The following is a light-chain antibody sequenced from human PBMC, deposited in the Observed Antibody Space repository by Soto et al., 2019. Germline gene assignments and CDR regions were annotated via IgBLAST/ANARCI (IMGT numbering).Light chain of an antibody. J-gene: IGKJ1*01. V-gene: IGKV3-20*01. CDR3: QQYGSSPRT. CDR1: QRVSSRS. Sequence: EIVLTQSPDTLSLSPGERATLSCRASQRVSSRSLAWYQQKPGRAPWLLIYGASSRAPDIPDRFSGSGSETDFTLTISSLEPEDFAVYYWQQYGSSPRTFGHGTKVEIK. CDR2: GAS.